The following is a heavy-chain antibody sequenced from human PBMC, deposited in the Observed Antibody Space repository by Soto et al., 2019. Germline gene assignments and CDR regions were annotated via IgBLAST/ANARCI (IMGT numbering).Heavy chain of an antibody. J-gene: IGHJ1*01. D-gene: IGHD6-13*01. V-gene: IGHV4-30-2*01. Sequence: SETLSLTCAVSGGSISSGGYSWSWIRQPPGKGLEWIGYIYHSGSTYYNPSLKSRVTISVDRSKNQFSLKLSSVTAADTAVYYCARVKAAAGTYFQHWGQGTLVTAPQ. CDR2: IYHSGST. CDR1: GGSISSGGYS. CDR3: ARVKAAAGTYFQH.